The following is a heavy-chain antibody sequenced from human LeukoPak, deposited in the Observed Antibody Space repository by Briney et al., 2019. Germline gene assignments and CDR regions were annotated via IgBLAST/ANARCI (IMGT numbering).Heavy chain of an antibody. V-gene: IGHV3-30*04. CDR3: AGDGWHGLFTY. D-gene: IGHD5-24*01. Sequence: PGGSLRLSCAASGFTFSSYAIHWVRQAPGKGLEWVAVISYDGSNKYYADSVKGRFTMSRDNSKNTVSLQMNSPRVEDTAVYYCAGDGWHGLFTYWGQGTLVTVSS. CDR2: ISYDGSNK. CDR1: GFTFSSYA. J-gene: IGHJ4*02.